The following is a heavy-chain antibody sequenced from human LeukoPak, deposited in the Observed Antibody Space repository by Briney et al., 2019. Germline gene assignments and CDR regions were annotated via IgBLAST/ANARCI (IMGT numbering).Heavy chain of an antibody. Sequence: GGSLRLSCAASGFTFSSYSMNWVRQVPGKGLEWVSSISSSSYIYYADSVKGRFTISRDNAKNSLYLQMNSLRAEDTAVYYCAREADYYGSGIEDVWGKGTTVTISS. CDR2: ISSSSYI. CDR1: GFTFSSYS. V-gene: IGHV3-21*01. J-gene: IGHJ6*04. D-gene: IGHD3-10*01. CDR3: AREADYYGSGIEDV.